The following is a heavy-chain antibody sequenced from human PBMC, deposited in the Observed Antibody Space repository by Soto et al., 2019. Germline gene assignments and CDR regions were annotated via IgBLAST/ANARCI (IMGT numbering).Heavy chain of an antibody. CDR1: GFTFSSYS. CDR3: ARDTPKGYYYDSSGYVRFPFDY. Sequence: GGSLRLSCAASGFTFSSYSMNWVRQAPGKGLEWVSSISSSSSYIYYADSVKGRFTISRDNAKNSLYLQMNSLRAEDTAVYYCARDTPKGYYYDSSGYVRFPFDYWGQGPLVTVS. V-gene: IGHV3-21*01. J-gene: IGHJ4*02. D-gene: IGHD3-22*01. CDR2: ISSSSSYI.